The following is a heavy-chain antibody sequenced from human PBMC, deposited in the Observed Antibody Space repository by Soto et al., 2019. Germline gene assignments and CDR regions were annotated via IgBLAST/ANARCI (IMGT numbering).Heavy chain of an antibody. CDR2: IKADGSET. D-gene: IGHD3-16*01. CDR3: AKGGHIDF. V-gene: IGHV3-7*03. Sequence: GGSLRLSCVASGFSFSTYWMSWVRQVPGTGLEWVANIKADGSETHYVDPVRGRFTISRDNAKTSLYLQVNSLRAEDTAVYYCAKGGHIDFCGQGTLVTVSS. CDR1: GFSFSTYW. J-gene: IGHJ4*02.